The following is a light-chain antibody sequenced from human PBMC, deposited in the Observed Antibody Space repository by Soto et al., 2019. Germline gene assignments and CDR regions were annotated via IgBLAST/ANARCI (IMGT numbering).Light chain of an antibody. J-gene: IGKJ2*01. CDR1: QNINIY. CDR3: QQSYRSPYT. Sequence: IQLTQSPSSLSASVGDRVTVTCRASQNINIYLNWYQQKPGKAPTLLIYGACSLQSGVPSRFSGGGSRTDFTLTISSLQAEDFATYYCQQSYRSPYTFGQGTRLEI. V-gene: IGKV1-39*01. CDR2: GAC.